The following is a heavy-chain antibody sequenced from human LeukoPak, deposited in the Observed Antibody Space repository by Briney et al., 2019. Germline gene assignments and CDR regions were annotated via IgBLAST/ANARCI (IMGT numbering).Heavy chain of an antibody. CDR3: ARLAATIHPTIDY. D-gene: IGHD5-12*01. J-gene: IGHJ4*02. V-gene: IGHV4-59*01. CDR2: IYYSGSN. Sequence: PSETLSLTCTVSGGSITSYYWSWIRQPPGKGLEWIGYIYYSGSNNYNPSLKSRVTMSVDTSKNQFSLMLSSVTAADTAVYYCARLAATIHPTIDYWGQGTLVTVSS. CDR1: GGSITSYY.